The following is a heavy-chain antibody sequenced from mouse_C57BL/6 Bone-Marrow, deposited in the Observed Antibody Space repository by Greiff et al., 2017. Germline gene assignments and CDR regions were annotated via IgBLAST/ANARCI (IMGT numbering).Heavy chain of an antibody. CDR3: YTTVVVPHWYFDV. CDR1: GYTFTSYW. D-gene: IGHD1-1*01. J-gene: IGHJ1*03. V-gene: IGHV1-55*01. CDR2: LYPGSGST. Sequence: VKLQQPGAELVKPGASVKMSCKASGYTFTSYWITWVKQRPGQGLEWIGDLYPGSGSTNYNEKFKSKATLTVDTSSSTAYMQLSSLTSEYSAVYYCYTTVVVPHWYFDVWGTGTTVTVSS.